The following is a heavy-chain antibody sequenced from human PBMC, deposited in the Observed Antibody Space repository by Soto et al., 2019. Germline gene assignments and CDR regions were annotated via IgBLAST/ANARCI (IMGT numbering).Heavy chain of an antibody. J-gene: IGHJ6*02. CDR2: IIPIFGTA. CDR3: AIGITIFGVAIMSPYYYGMDV. D-gene: IGHD3-3*01. Sequence: ASVKVSCKASGGTFSSYAISWVRQAPGQGLEWMGGIIPIFGTANYAQKFQGRVTITADESTSTAYMELSSLRSEDTAVYYCAIGITIFGVAIMSPYYYGMDVWGQGTTVTVSS. CDR1: GGTFSSYA. V-gene: IGHV1-69*13.